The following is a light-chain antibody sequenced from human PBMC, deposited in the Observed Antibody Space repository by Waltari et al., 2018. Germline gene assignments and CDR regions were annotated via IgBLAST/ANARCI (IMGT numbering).Light chain of an antibody. V-gene: IGLV6-57*04. CDR3: QSYDSNNHVV. J-gene: IGLJ7*01. CDR2: GNN. CDR1: SGSIGSNY. Sequence: NFMLTQPHSVSESPGKTVTISCTRNSGSIGSNYVQWYQQRPGSAPISVIYGNNQRPSGVPYRFSCSIDSSSNSASLTISGLKTEDEGDYFCQSYDSNNHVVFGGGTHLTVL.